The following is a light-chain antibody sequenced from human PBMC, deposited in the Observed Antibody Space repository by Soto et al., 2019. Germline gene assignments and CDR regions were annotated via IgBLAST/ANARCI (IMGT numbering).Light chain of an antibody. CDR3: TSYTSSGTLV. J-gene: IGLJ2*01. CDR2: EVR. CDR1: SSDVGGHNY. Sequence: QSVLTQPASVSGSPGQSITISCTGTSSDVGGHNYVSWYQHHPGKAPKLMIYEVRDRPSGVSNRFSGSKSGNTASLTISGLRTEDEAEYYCTSYTSSGTLVFGGGTQLTVL. V-gene: IGLV2-14*01.